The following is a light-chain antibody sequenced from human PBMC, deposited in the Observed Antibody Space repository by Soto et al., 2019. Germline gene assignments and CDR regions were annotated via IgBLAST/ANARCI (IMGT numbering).Light chain of an antibody. CDR1: QSINSW. CDR3: QQYNSYSRT. V-gene: IGKV1-5*03. Sequence: DIQMTQSPSTLSASVGDRVTITCRASQSINSWSAWYQQKPGKAPKLLIYKASSLESGVPSRFSGSGSGTEFTLTISSLQPDDFATYYCQQYNSYSRTFGQGTKVDI. J-gene: IGKJ1*01. CDR2: KAS.